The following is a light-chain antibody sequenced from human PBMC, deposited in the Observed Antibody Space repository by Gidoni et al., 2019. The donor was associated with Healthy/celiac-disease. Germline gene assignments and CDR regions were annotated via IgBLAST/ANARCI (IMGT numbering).Light chain of an antibody. J-gene: IGLJ1*01. CDR1: SSDVGGYNY. Sequence: QSALTQPASVPGSPGQSIAISCTGTSSDVGGYNYVSWYQQHPGKAHKLMIYDVSNRPAGVSNRFSGSKSGNTASLTISWLQAEDEADYYCSSYTSSSTRDFGTGTKVTVL. V-gene: IGLV2-14*03. CDR2: DVS. CDR3: SSYTSSSTRD.